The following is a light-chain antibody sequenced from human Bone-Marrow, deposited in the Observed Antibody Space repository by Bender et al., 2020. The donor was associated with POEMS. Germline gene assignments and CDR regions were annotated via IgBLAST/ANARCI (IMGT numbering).Light chain of an antibody. CDR3: SSYTTSISLDRM. Sequence: QSVLTQPPSASGTPGQRVTISCSGSNSNIGTNAVNWYQQHPGKAPKLQIYDVTNRPSGVSNRCSGSKSGNPASLTISGLQAENGAYEYCSSYTTSISLDRMFGVGTKLPGL. J-gene: IGLJ3*02. CDR1: NSNIGTNA. CDR2: DVT. V-gene: IGLV2-14*03.